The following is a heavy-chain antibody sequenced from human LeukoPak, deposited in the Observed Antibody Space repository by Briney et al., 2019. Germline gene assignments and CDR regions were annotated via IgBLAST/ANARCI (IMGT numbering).Heavy chain of an antibody. J-gene: IGHJ4*02. D-gene: IGHD3-22*01. CDR3: AKNRDSSDYPRDFDY. CDR2: IRHDGSYQ. V-gene: IGHV3-30*02. CDR1: RFTFSSYG. Sequence: GGSLRLSCAASRFTFSSYGMHWVRQTPGKRLEWVAFIRHDGSYQQYADSVKGRFTVSRDNSKDAVYLQMNSLRTEDTAVYYCAKNRDSSDYPRDFDYWGQGSLVTVSS.